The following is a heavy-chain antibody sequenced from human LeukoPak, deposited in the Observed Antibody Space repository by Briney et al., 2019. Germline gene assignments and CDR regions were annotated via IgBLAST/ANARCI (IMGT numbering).Heavy chain of an antibody. CDR2: IYYSGST. CDR3: ARSRDGYRNDAFDI. V-gene: IGHV4-59*01. CDR1: GGSISSYH. D-gene: IGHD5-24*01. Sequence: SETLSLTCTVSGGSISSYHWSWIRQPPGKGLEWIGYIYYSGSTNYNPSLKSRVTISVDTSKNQFSLKLSSVTAADTAVYYCARSRDGYRNDAFDIWGQGTMVTVSS. J-gene: IGHJ3*02.